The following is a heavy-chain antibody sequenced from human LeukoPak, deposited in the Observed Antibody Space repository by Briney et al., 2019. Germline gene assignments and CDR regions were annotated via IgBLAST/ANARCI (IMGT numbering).Heavy chain of an antibody. CDR1: GGSISSYY. CDR3: ARDLRSDYYDSSGYYYFDY. D-gene: IGHD3-22*01. Sequence: PSETLSLTCTVSGGSISSYYWGWIRQPPGKGLEWIGSIYYSGSTYYNPSLKSRVTISVDTSKNQFSLKLSSVTAADTAVYYCARDLRSDYYDSSGYYYFDYWGQGTLVTVSS. J-gene: IGHJ4*02. CDR2: IYYSGST. V-gene: IGHV4-39*07.